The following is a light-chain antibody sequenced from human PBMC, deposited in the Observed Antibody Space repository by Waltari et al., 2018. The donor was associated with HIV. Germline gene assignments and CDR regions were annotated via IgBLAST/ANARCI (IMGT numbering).Light chain of an antibody. J-gene: IGLJ2*01. Sequence: QSVLTQPPSVSAAPGQKVTISCSGSTSNIGSHFVSWYQHFPGRAPKLLIYDDDDRPSDIPDRFSGSKSGTSATLDITGLQTGDEADYYCGTWDTILVAVVLGGGTKLTVL. CDR1: TSNIGSHF. CDR2: DDD. V-gene: IGLV1-51*01. CDR3: GTWDTILVAVV.